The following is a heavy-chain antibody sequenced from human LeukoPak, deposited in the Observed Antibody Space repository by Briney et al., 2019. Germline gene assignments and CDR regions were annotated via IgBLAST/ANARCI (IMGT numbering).Heavy chain of an antibody. D-gene: IGHD3-10*01. V-gene: IGHV4-34*01. J-gene: IGHJ6*03. CDR2: INHSGST. CDR3: ARAYYYGSGSYYIPYYYYYMDV. Sequence: SETLSLTCAVYGGSFSGYYWSWIRQPPGKGLEWIGEINHSGSTNYNPSLKSRVTISVDTSKNQFSLKLRSVTAADTAVYYCARAYYYGSGSYYIPYYYYYMDVWGKGTTVTVSS. CDR1: GGSFSGYY.